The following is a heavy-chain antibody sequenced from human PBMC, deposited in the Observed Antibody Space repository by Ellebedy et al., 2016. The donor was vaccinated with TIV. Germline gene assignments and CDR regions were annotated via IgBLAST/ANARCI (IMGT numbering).Heavy chain of an antibody. CDR1: GYTFTDYG. CDR2: IYVYNGDT. CDR3: ATSPWLATLPYGLDV. V-gene: IGHV1-18*04. J-gene: IGHJ6*02. D-gene: IGHD6-19*01. Sequence: AASVKVSCKASGYTFTDYGIHWVRQAPGQGLEWMAWIYVYNGDTNYAQNLQGRVTLTTDTSTSTAYMELRSLRSDDTAVYFCATSPWLATLPYGLDVWGQGTTVTVSS.